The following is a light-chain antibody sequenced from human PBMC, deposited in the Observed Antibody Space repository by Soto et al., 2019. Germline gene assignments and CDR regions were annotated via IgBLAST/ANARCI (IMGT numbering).Light chain of an antibody. CDR2: YAS. CDR1: QGISSA. J-gene: IGKJ4*01. Sequence: AIQLTQSPSSLSASVGDRVTITCRASQGISSALAWYQQKPGKAPKLLIYYASSLESGVPSRFSGSGSGTYFTLTISSLQPEDFATYYCQQFNSYSYLTFGGGTKVDIK. V-gene: IGKV1-13*02. CDR3: QQFNSYSYLT.